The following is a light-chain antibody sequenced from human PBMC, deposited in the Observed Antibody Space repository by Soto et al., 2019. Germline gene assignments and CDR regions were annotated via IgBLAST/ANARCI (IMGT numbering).Light chain of an antibody. CDR1: QSVRSN. CDR2: GAS. J-gene: IGKJ4*01. Sequence: EIVMTQSPATLSVSPGERVTLSCRASQSVRSNLAWYQQKPGQAPRLLIYGASTRATGLPARFSGSGSGTDFTLTISSLQPEDFATYYCQQANSFPFTFGGGTKVEIK. V-gene: IGKV3-15*01. CDR3: QQANSFPFT.